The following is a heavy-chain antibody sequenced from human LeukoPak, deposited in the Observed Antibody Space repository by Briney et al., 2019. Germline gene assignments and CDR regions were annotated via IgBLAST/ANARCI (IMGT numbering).Heavy chain of an antibody. V-gene: IGHV4-34*01. D-gene: IGHD6-13*01. CDR3: ARDPAAVGNYYYHGMDV. J-gene: IGHJ6*02. Sequence: SETLSLTCAVYGGSFSAYYWTWIRQPPGKGLEWIGKIDHSGSTNYNPSLRSRVTIVVDTSMKQFSLELRSVTAADTAVYYCARDPAAVGNYYYHGMDVWGQGTTVTASS. CDR1: GGSFSAYY. CDR2: IDHSGST.